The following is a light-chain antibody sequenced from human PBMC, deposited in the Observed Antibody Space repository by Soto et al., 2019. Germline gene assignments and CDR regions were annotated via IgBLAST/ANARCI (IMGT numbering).Light chain of an antibody. J-gene: IGKJ3*01. CDR1: QSVRSN. CDR3: QQYSDWPLT. Sequence: EIVMTQSPATLSVSPGERATLSCRASQSVRSNYLAWYQQKPGQAPRLLIYDASTRATGIPARFSGSGSGTEFPPTISGLQSEDLAVYFCQQYSDWPLTFGPGTKVDI. V-gene: IGKV3-15*01. CDR2: DAS.